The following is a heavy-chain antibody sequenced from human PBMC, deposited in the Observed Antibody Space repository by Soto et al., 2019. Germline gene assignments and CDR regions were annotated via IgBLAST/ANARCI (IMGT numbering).Heavy chain of an antibody. CDR3: ARSSLRIAEAGGLLDY. Sequence: GGSLRLSCAASGFTVSNNYMSWVRQAPGKGLEWVSIIYSGGSTYYADSVKGRFTISRDNSKNTLYLQMNSLRAEDTAVYYCARSSLRIAEAGGLLDYWGQGTPVTVSS. V-gene: IGHV3-53*01. J-gene: IGHJ4*02. CDR2: IYSGGST. CDR1: GFTVSNNY. D-gene: IGHD6-13*01.